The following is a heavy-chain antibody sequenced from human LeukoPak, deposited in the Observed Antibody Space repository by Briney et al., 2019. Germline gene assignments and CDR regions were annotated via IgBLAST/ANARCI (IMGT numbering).Heavy chain of an antibody. CDR1: GYSISSGYY. CDR3: ARQTRDGYSYGPGVY. D-gene: IGHD5-18*01. J-gene: IGHJ4*02. CDR2: IYHSGST. V-gene: IGHV4-38-2*01. Sequence: SETLSLTCAVSGYSISSGYYWGWIRQPPGKGLEWIGSIYHSGSTYYNPSLKSRATISVDTSKNQFSLKLSSVTAADTAVYYCARQTRDGYSYGPGVYWGQGTLVTVSS.